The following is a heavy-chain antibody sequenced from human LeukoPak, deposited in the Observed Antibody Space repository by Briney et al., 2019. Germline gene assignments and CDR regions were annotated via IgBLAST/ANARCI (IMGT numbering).Heavy chain of an antibody. J-gene: IGHJ4*02. CDR1: GFTTHYW. D-gene: IGHD3-10*01. CDR3: ANVLLWFGELPDY. V-gene: IGHV3-23*01. CDR2: ISGSGGST. Sequence: GGSLRLSCTASGFTTHYWLNWVRQAPGKGLEWVSAISGSGGSTYYADSVKGRFTISRDNSKNPLYLQMNSLRAEDTAVYYCANVLLWFGELPDYWGQGTLVTVSS.